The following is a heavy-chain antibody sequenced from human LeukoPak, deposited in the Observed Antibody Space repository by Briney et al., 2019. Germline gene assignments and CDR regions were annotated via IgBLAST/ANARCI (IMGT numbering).Heavy chain of an antibody. J-gene: IGHJ5*02. CDR3: TTTLKITMVRGVKGWFDP. D-gene: IGHD3-10*01. CDR1: GFTFSNAW. Sequence: GGSLRLSCAASGFTFSNAWMSWVRQALGKGLEWVGRIKSKTDGGTTDYAAPVKGRFTISRDDSKNTLYLQMNSLKTEDTAVYYCTTTLKITMVRGVKGWFDPWGQGTLVTVSS. V-gene: IGHV3-15*01. CDR2: IKSKTDGGTT.